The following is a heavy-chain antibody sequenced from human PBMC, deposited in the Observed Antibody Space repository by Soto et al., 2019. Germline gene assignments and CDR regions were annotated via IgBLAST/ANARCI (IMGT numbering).Heavy chain of an antibody. CDR1: GFTFSTDW. J-gene: IGHJ4*02. Sequence: GGSLRLSCAASGFTFSTDWMIWVRQAPGKGLELVANIKEDGSEKYYVDSVKGRFTISRDNAKNSLYLQMNSLRAEDAAVYYCERPPSGYAAMGDVDYWGPGALVTVSS. CDR3: ERPPSGYAAMGDVDY. CDR2: IKEDGSEK. V-gene: IGHV3-7*03. D-gene: IGHD5-18*01.